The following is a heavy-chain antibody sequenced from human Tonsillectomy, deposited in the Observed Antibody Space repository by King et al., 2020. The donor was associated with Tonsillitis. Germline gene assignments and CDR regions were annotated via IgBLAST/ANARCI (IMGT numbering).Heavy chain of an antibody. CDR3: TFPWTTTPYYYYYGMDV. CDR1: GFTFSNAW. Sequence: VQLVESGGGLVKPGGSLRLSCAASGFTFSNAWMSWVRQAPGKGLEWVGRIKSKTDGGTTDYAAPVKGRFTISRDDSKKTLYLQMNSLKTEDTAVYYCTFPWTTTPYYYYYGMDVWGQGTTVTVSS. J-gene: IGHJ6*02. D-gene: IGHD1-1*01. CDR2: IKSKTDGGTT. V-gene: IGHV3-15*01.